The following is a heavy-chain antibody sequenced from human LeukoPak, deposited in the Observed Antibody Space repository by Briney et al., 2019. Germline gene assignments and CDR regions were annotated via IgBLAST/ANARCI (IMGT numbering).Heavy chain of an antibody. CDR1: GGSFSGYY. CDR2: INHSGST. CDR3: ARFGMVQPGMDV. Sequence: SETLSLTCAVYGGSFSGYYWSWIRQPPGKGLEWIGEINHSGSTNYNPSLKSRVTISVDTSKNQFSLKLSSVTAADTAVYYCARFGMVQPGMDVWGQGTTVTVSS. D-gene: IGHD1-1*01. V-gene: IGHV4-34*01. J-gene: IGHJ6*02.